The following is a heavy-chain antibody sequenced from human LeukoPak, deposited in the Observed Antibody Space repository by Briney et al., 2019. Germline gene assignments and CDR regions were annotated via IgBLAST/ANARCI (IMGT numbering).Heavy chain of an antibody. J-gene: IGHJ6*02. V-gene: IGHV1-2*04. CDR1: GYTFTGCY. Sequence: ASVKVSCKASGYTFTGCYMHWVRQAPGQGLEWMGWINPNSGGTNYAQKFQGWVTMTRDTSISTAYMELSRLRSDDTAVYYCARACGDYVRPSAYYYYGMDVWGHGTTVTVSS. D-gene: IGHD4-17*01. CDR2: INPNSGGT. CDR3: ARACGDYVRPSAYYYYGMDV.